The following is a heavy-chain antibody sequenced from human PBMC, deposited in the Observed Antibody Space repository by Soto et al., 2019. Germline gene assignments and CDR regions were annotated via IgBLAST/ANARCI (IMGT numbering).Heavy chain of an antibody. CDR1: GFSLSTSGVA. CDR3: VHGSFLRGANPDC. V-gene: IGHV2-5*02. D-gene: IGHD3-3*01. Sequence: QITLKESGPTLLKPTQTLTLTCTFSGFSLSTSGVAVTWIRQPPGKALEWLALIYWDNDKHYSPSLKSRLSIPKTTSQNHVVLTKANTDPVDPATYYCVHGSFLRGANPDCWGQGNMVAVSS. CDR2: IYWDNDK. J-gene: IGHJ4*02.